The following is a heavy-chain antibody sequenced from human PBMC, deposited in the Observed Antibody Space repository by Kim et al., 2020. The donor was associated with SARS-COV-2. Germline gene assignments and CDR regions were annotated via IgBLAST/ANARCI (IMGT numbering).Heavy chain of an antibody. Sequence: GGSLRLSCAASGFTFSSYGMHWVRQAPGKGLEWVAVISYDGSNKYYADSVKGRFTISRDNSKNTLYLQMNSLRAEDTAVYYCAKAPGYLFAVAGTGWFDPWGQGTLVTVSS. V-gene: IGHV3-30*18. D-gene: IGHD6-19*01. CDR1: GFTFSSYG. J-gene: IGHJ5*02. CDR3: AKAPGYLFAVAGTGWFDP. CDR2: ISYDGSNK.